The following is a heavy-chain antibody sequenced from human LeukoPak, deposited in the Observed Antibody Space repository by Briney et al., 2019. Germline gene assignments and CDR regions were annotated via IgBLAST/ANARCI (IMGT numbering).Heavy chain of an antibody. CDR2: IYYSGST. Sequence: SETLSLTCTVSGGSISSYYWSWIRQPPGKGLEWIGDIYYSGSTNYNPSLKSRITISVDTSKNQFSLKLSSVTAADTAVYYCARDRSGYNSGWYHLAYWGQGTLVTVSS. CDR1: GGSISSYY. V-gene: IGHV4-59*01. CDR3: ARDRSGYNSGWYHLAY. J-gene: IGHJ4*02. D-gene: IGHD6-19*01.